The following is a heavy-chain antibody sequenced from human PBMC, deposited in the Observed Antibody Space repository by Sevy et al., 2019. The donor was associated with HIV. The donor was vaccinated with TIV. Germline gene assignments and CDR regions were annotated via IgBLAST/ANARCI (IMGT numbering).Heavy chain of an antibody. CDR1: GYTFTSYG. J-gene: IGHJ5*02. D-gene: IGHD6-13*01. Sequence: ASVKVSCKASGYTFTSYGISWVRQAPGQGLEWKGWISAYNGNTNYAQKLQGRVTMTTDTSKSTAYMALRSLRSDDTAVYYCAREASVGTKWFDPWGQGTLVTVSS. V-gene: IGHV1-18*01. CDR3: AREASVGTKWFDP. CDR2: ISAYNGNT.